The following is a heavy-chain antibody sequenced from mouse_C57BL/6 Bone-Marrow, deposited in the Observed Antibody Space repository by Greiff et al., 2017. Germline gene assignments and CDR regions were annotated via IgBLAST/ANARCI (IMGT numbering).Heavy chain of an antibody. CDR3: AREGVGGAMDY. CDR2: IYPRSGNT. Sequence: QVQLKESGAELARPGASVKLSCKASGYTFTSYGISWVKQRTGQGLEWIGEIYPRSGNTYYNEKFKGKATLTADKSSSTAYMELRSLTSEDSAVYFCAREGVGGAMDYWGQGTSVTVSS. J-gene: IGHJ4*01. D-gene: IGHD1-1*02. CDR1: GYTFTSYG. V-gene: IGHV1-81*01.